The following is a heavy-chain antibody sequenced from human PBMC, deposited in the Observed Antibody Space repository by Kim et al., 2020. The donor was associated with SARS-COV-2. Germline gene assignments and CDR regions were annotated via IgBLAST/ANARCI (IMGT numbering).Heavy chain of an antibody. J-gene: IGHJ6*02. D-gene: IGHD3-10*01. V-gene: IGHV4-39*07. Sequence: SPKCRVTISVDTSKNQFSLKLSSVTAADTAVYYCARVLWFGELLFYGMDVWGQGTTVTVSS. CDR3: ARVLWFGELLFYGMDV.